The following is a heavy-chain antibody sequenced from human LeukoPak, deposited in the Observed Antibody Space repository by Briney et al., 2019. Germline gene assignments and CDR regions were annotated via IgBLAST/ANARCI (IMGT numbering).Heavy chain of an antibody. CDR3: ASFAPKYSSGYHYYYSMDV. CDR2: ISSSSSYI. V-gene: IGHV3-21*01. D-gene: IGHD6-19*01. Sequence: GGSLRLSCAASGFTFSSYSMNWVRQAPGKGLEWVSSISSSSSYIYYADSVKGRFTISRDNAKNSLYLQMNSLRAEDTAVYYCASFAPKYSSGYHYYYSMDVWGKGTTVTVSS. J-gene: IGHJ6*03. CDR1: GFTFSSYS.